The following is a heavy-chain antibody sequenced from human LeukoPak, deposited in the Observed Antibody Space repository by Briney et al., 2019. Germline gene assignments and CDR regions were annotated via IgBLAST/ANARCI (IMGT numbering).Heavy chain of an antibody. CDR1: ESTFDHA. D-gene: IGHD3-10*01. J-gene: IGHJ6*02. CDR3: GKDISAGGMDV. Sequence: GGSLRLSCTASESTFDHAMHWVRQTPGKGLGWVSGIGWNSARTGYADYVRGRFTISRDNAKNSLYLQMNSLRAEDTALYYCGKDISAGGMDVWGQGTTVTVPS. V-gene: IGHV3-9*01. CDR2: IGWNSART.